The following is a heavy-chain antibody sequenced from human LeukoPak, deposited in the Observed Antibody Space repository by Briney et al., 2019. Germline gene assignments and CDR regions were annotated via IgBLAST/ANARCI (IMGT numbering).Heavy chain of an antibody. CDR3: ARDGLARPRTYYGSGSYYRIDY. CDR1: GGSIRGYY. D-gene: IGHD3-10*01. V-gene: IGHV4-59*12. Sequence: KSSETLSLTCTVSGGSIRGYYWTWIRQPPGKGLEWLGYIHYSGSSNYNPSLKSRVTISVDTSKNQFSLKLSSVTAADTAVYYCARDGLARPRTYYGSGSYYRIDYWGQGTLVTVSS. CDR2: IHYSGSS. J-gene: IGHJ4*02.